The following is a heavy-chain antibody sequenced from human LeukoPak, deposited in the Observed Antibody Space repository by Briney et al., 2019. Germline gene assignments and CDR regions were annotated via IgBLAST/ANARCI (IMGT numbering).Heavy chain of an antibody. CDR1: GFTFSRYG. CDR3: ARVSEDYSSGWYEEYFQH. V-gene: IGHV3-33*01. J-gene: IGHJ1*01. D-gene: IGHD6-19*01. Sequence: PGGSLRLSCAASGFTFSRYGMHWVRQAPGKGLEWVAVIWYDGSKKNYADSVKGRFTISRDNSKNTLNLQMTSLRAEDTAVYYCARVSEDYSSGWYEEYFQHWGQGTLVIVSS. CDR2: IWYDGSKK.